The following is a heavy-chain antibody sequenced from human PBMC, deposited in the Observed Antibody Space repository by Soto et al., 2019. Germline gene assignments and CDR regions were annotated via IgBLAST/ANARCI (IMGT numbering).Heavy chain of an antibody. Sequence: SETLSLTCAVYGGSFSGYYWSWIRQPPGKGLEWIGEINHSGSTNYNPSLKSRVTISVDTCKNQFSLKLSSVTAADTAVDYCGRHPGPYTLVAYRFDPWGQGTQVNVS. V-gene: IGHV4-34*01. CDR2: INHSGST. CDR3: GRHPGPYTLVAYRFDP. CDR1: GGSFSGYY. D-gene: IGHD1-1*01. J-gene: IGHJ5*01.